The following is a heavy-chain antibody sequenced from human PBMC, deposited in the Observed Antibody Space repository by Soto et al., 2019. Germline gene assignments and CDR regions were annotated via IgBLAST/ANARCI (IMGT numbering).Heavy chain of an antibody. CDR1: GGSISSGGYY. Sequence: KPSETLSLTCTVSGGSISSGGYYWSWIRQHPGKGLEWIGYIYYSGSTYYNPSLKSRVTISVDTSKNQFSLKLSSVTAADTAVYYCARVVIEMATITVWGYFDYWGQGTLVTVSS. V-gene: IGHV4-31*03. D-gene: IGHD5-12*01. CDR3: ARVVIEMATITVWGYFDY. J-gene: IGHJ4*02. CDR2: IYYSGST.